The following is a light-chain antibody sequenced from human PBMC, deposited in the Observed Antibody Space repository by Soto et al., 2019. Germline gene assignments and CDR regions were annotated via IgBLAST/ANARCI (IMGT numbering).Light chain of an antibody. CDR1: QGISNY. J-gene: IGKJ2*01. V-gene: IGKV1-9*01. CDR2: AAS. Sequence: IQLTQSPSSLSASVGDGVTITCRASQGISNYLAWYQQKPGEAPKLLIYAASTLQSGVPSRFSGSGSGTDFTLTISSLQPEDFATYYCQHANRYPPYTFGQGTKLYIK. CDR3: QHANRYPPYT.